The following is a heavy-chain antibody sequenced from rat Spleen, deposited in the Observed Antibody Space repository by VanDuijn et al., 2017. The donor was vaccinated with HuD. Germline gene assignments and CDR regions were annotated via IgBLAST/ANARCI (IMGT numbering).Heavy chain of an antibody. Sequence: EVQLVESGGGLVQPGRSLKLSCAASGFTFSDYNMAWVRQAPTKGLEWVASISYDGSSTYYRDSVKGRFTISRDNAKSTLYLQMDSLRSEDTATYYCTTDSLPLTTEGIVSWDYVMDAWGQGASVTVSS. CDR2: ISYDGSST. V-gene: IGHV5-20*01. CDR1: GFTFSDYN. D-gene: IGHD1-11*01. CDR3: TTDSLPLTTEGIVSWDYVMDA. J-gene: IGHJ4*01.